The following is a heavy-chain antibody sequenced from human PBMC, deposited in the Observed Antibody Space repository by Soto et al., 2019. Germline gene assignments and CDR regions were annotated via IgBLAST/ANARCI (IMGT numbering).Heavy chain of an antibody. CDR1: GFTFGDYA. V-gene: IGHV3-49*04. D-gene: IGHD6-19*01. Sequence: GGSLRLSCTASGFTFGDYAMSWVRQAPGKGLEWVGFIRSKAYGGTAEYAASVKGRFTISRDDSKSIAYLQMNSLKTEDTAVYYCTRDSKSSSRWFNWFDPWGQGTLVTVSS. CDR3: TRDSKSSSRWFNWFDP. J-gene: IGHJ5*02. CDR2: IRSKAYGGTA.